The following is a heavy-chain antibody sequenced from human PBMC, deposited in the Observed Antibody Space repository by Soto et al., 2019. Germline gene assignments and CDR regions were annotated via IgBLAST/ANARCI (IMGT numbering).Heavy chain of an antibody. J-gene: IGHJ5*02. CDR3: ARAADSSSWDWRCGNWFDP. CDR2: IYHSGST. D-gene: IGHD6-13*01. V-gene: IGHV4-38-2*01. Sequence: SETLSLTCAVSGYSISSGYYWGWIRQPPGKGLEWIGSIYHSGSTYYNPSLKSRVTISVDTSKNQFSLKLSSVTAADPAVYYCARAADSSSWDWRCGNWFDPWGQGTLVTAPQ. CDR1: GYSISSGYY.